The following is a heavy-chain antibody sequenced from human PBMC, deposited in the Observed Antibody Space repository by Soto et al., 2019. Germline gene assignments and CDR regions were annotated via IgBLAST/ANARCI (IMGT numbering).Heavy chain of an antibody. D-gene: IGHD3-9*01. Sequence: EVQLVESGGGLVQPGGSLRLSCAASGFTFSSYSMNWVRQAPGKGLEWVSYISSSSSTIYYADSVKGRFTISRDNAKNSLYLKMSSLIAEDTAVYYCARVLGYYDILSGYVDYWGQGTLVTVSS. CDR3: ARVLGYYDILSGYVDY. V-gene: IGHV3-48*01. J-gene: IGHJ4*02. CDR2: ISSSSSTI. CDR1: GFTFSSYS.